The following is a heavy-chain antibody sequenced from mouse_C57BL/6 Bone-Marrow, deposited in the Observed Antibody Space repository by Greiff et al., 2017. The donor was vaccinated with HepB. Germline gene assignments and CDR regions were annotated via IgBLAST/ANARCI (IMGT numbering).Heavy chain of an antibody. CDR1: GFTFSSYA. V-gene: IGHV5-4*03. D-gene: IGHD1-1*01. CDR2: ISDGGSYT. CDR3: ARVITK. Sequence: EVKVVESGGGLVKPGGSLKLSCAASGFTFSSYAMSWVRQTPEKRLEWVATISDGGSYTYYPDNVKGRFTISRNNAKNNLYLQMSHLKSEDTAMYYCARVITKGGQGTLVTVSA. J-gene: IGHJ3*01.